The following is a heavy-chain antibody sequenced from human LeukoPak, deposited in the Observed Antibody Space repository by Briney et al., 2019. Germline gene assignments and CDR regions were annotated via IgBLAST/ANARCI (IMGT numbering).Heavy chain of an antibody. Sequence: GGSLRLSCAASGFTFSSYTLTWARKAPGKGLEWVSYISSSGFAIYYADSVKGRFTISRDNAKNSLYLQMNSLRAEDTAVYYCVCVSWYVLDYWGQGTLVTVSS. V-gene: IGHV3-48*04. CDR1: GFTFSSYT. CDR2: ISSSGFAI. D-gene: IGHD6-13*01. CDR3: VCVSWYVLDY. J-gene: IGHJ4*02.